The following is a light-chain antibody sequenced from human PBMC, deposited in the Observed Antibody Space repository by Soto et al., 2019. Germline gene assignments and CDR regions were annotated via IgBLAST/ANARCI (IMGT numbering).Light chain of an antibody. CDR3: QTWVTGLVV. CDR2: LNSDGSL. V-gene: IGLV4-69*01. CDR1: SGHSSYA. J-gene: IGLJ2*01. Sequence: QSVLTQSPSASASLGASVKLTCTLSSGHSSYAIAWHQLQPEKSPRYLMRLNSDGSLSKGDGIPDRFSGSSSGAERYLTISSLQSEDEADYYCQTWVTGLVVFCGGTKVTVL.